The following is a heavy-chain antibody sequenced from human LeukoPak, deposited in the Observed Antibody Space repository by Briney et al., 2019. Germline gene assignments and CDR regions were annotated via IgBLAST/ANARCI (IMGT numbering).Heavy chain of an antibody. V-gene: IGHV1-46*01. CDR1: GYTFTSYY. J-gene: IGHJ4*02. CDR3: AKAQMLGIMRFGDPIPIDY. CDR2: INPSGGST. Sequence: ASVKVSCKASGYTFTSYYMHWVRQAPGQGLEWMGIINPSGGSTSYAQKFQGRVTMTRNTSISTAYMELSSLRSEDTALYYCAKAQMLGIMRFGDPIPIDYWGQGTLVTVSS. D-gene: IGHD3-10*01.